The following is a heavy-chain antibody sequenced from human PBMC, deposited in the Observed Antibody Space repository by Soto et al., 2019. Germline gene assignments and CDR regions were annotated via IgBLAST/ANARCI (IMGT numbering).Heavy chain of an antibody. Sequence: GGSLRLSCAASGFTFSNAWMSWVRQAPGKGLEWVGRIKSKTEGATRDFAAPVKGRFAISRDDSKNTLYLQMNSLKIEDSAVYYCTSGTGRSDFDYWGLGTLVTVSS. CDR3: TSGTGRSDFDY. CDR1: GFTFSNAW. J-gene: IGHJ4*02. V-gene: IGHV3-15*01. CDR2: IKSKTEGATR. D-gene: IGHD3-3*01.